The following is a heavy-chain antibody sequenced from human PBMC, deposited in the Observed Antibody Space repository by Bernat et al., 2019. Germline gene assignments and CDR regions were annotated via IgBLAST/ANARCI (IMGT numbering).Heavy chain of an antibody. V-gene: IGHV3-11*01. CDR1: GFTFSASF. Sequence: QVQLVESGGGLVKPGGSLRLSCAASGFTFSASFMSWIRQAPGKGLEWVSYISSGSSIIYYADSMKGRFTISRDNAKNSLYLQMSSLRAEDTAVYYCVRAPGYCSGGTCHLYYDYRGQGTLVTVSS. CDR2: ISSGSSII. J-gene: IGHJ4*02. D-gene: IGHD2-15*01. CDR3: VRAPGYCSGGTCHLYYDY.